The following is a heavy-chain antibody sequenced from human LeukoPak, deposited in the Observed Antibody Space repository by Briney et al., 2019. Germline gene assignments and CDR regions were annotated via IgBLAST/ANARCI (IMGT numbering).Heavy chain of an antibody. CDR1: GGSISSYY. V-gene: IGHV4-59*01. J-gene: IGHJ3*02. CDR3: ARALVVTATAFDI. Sequence: SETLSLTCTVSGGSISSYYWSWTRQPPGKGLEWTGYIYYSGSTNYNPSLKSRVTISVDTSKNQFSLKLSSVTAADTAVYYCARALVVTATAFDIWGQGTMVTVSS. D-gene: IGHD2-21*02. CDR2: IYYSGST.